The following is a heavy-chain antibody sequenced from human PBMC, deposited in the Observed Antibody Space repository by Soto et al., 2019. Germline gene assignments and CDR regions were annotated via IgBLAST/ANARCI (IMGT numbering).Heavy chain of an antibody. D-gene: IGHD2-21*02. V-gene: IGHV2-5*02. CDR2: ILWDDDE. J-gene: IGHJ3*01. Sequence: QITLKESGLTLVKPTQTLTLTCTFSGFSFTTSGVGVGWIRQPPGKALEWLALILWDDDERYSSSLKSRLTITKDTAKNQVVLIMTNMDPVDTATYYCAHRGHDFQDAFDVWGQGTMVTVSS. CDR3: AHRGHDFQDAFDV. CDR1: GFSFTTSGVG.